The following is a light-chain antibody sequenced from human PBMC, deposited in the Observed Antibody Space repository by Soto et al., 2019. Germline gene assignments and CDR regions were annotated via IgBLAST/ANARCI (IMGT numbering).Light chain of an antibody. CDR3: SSYTGSSTPV. V-gene: IGLV2-14*01. Sequence: QSALTQPASVSGSPGQSITISCTGTSSDVGGYNYVSWYQHHPGKAPKLMIYEVSTRPSGVSNRFSGSKSGNTASLTISGLQAEDEADYYCSSYTGSSTPVFGGGTKRTVL. J-gene: IGLJ3*02. CDR1: SSDVGGYNY. CDR2: EVS.